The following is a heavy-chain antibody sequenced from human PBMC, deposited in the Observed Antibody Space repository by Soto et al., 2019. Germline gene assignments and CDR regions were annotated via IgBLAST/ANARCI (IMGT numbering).Heavy chain of an antibody. CDR1: GGSFSMTTYY. Sequence: QLQVQESGPGLVKPSETLSLTCPVSGGSFSMTTYYWGWIRQPPGKGLEWIGSVYYTGITYYNPSLKSRLTXSXDXXMQQFSLKLSSVTAADTAVYYCVSQVPGIANYFDYWGQGALVTVSS. CDR2: VYYTGIT. D-gene: IGHD2-21*01. CDR3: VSQVPGIANYFDY. J-gene: IGHJ4*02. V-gene: IGHV4-39*01.